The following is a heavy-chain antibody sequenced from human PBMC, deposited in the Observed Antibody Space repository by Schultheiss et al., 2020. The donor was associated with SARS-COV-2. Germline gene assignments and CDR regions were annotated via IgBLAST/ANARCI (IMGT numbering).Heavy chain of an antibody. Sequence: KISCKASGGTFSNYAISWVRQTPGQGLEWMGGIIPLFGTANYAQKFQGRVTMTTDTSTSTAYMELSSLRSEDTAVYYCASRDAYRNWFDPWGQGTLVTVSS. J-gene: IGHJ5*02. CDR3: ASRDAYRNWFDP. D-gene: IGHD5-24*01. V-gene: IGHV1-69*05. CDR2: IIPLFGTA. CDR1: GGTFSNYA.